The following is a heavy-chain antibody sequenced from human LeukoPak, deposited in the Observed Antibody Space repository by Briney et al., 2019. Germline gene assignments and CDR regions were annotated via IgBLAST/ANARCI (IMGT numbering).Heavy chain of an antibody. CDR1: GFTFSGSA. V-gene: IGHV3-73*01. D-gene: IGHD6-19*01. Sequence: GGSLRLSCAASGFTFSGSAIHWVRQSSGKGLEWVGQIDKKDKGYATATAYAASVKGRFTISRDDSKNTVFLQMNSLRADDTAEYFCARDHGSQDSGAWYVFDYWGRGTLVTVSS. CDR2: IDKKDKGYATAT. CDR3: ARDHGSQDSGAWYVFDY. J-gene: IGHJ4*02.